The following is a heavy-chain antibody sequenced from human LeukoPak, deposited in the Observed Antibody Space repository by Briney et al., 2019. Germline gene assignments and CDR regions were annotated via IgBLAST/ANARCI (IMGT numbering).Heavy chain of an antibody. Sequence: SETLSLTCTVSGGSISSSSYYWGWIRQPPGKGLEWIGSIYYSGSTYYNPSLKSRVTISVDTSKNQFSLKLSSVTAADTAVYYCARGFDSSGWYEGYYYMDVWGKGTTVTVSS. CDR2: IYYSGST. CDR3: ARGFDSSGWYEGYYYMDV. D-gene: IGHD6-19*01. CDR1: GGSISSSSYY. V-gene: IGHV4-39*07. J-gene: IGHJ6*03.